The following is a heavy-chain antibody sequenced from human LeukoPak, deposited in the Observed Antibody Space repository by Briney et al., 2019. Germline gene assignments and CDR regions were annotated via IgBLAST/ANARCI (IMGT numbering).Heavy chain of an antibody. J-gene: IGHJ4*02. Sequence: ASVTVSCKASGYTFTSYDINWVRQATGQGLEWMGWMNPNSGNTGYAQKFQGRVTMTRNTSISTAYMELSSLRSEDTAVYYCARGPDYYDSSGYYAPIDYWGQGTLVTVSS. CDR3: ARGPDYYDSSGYYAPIDY. D-gene: IGHD3-22*01. V-gene: IGHV1-8*01. CDR2: MNPNSGNT. CDR1: GYTFTSYD.